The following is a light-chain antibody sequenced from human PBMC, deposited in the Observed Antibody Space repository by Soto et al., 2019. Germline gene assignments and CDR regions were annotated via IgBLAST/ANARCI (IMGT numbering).Light chain of an antibody. CDR3: AAWDDRLNGVV. Sequence: QSVLTQPPSASGTPGQTIAISCSGGSSNIGSHTVNWYQQLPGTAPRLLSYSNTQRPSGVHDRFSGSKSGTSASLAISGLQSEYEGDYYCAAWDDRLNGVVFGGGTPLPVL. CDR2: SNT. J-gene: IGLJ2*01. CDR1: SSNIGSHT. V-gene: IGLV1-44*01.